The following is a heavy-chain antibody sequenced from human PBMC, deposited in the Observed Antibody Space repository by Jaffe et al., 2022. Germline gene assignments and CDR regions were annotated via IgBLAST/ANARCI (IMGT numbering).Heavy chain of an antibody. V-gene: IGHV1-46*01. D-gene: IGHD2-15*01. J-gene: IGHJ5*02. CDR3: ASGQSLGYCSGGSCFSQPRNWFDP. CDR2: INPSGGST. Sequence: QVQLVQSGAEVKKPGASVKVSCKASGYTFTSYYMHWVRQAPGQGLEWMGIINPSGGSTSYAQKFQGRVTMTRDTSTSTVYMELSSLRSEDTAVYYCASGQSLGYCSGGSCFSQPRNWFDPWGQGTLVTVSS. CDR1: GYTFTSYY.